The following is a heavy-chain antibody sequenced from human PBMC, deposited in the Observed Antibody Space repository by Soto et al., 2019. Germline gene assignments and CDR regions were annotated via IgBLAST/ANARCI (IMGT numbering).Heavy chain of an antibody. CDR1: GGTFNNYP. CDR2: IIPKLGTA. V-gene: IGHV1-69*13. D-gene: IGHD5-12*01. J-gene: IGHJ4*02. CDR3: ASSYGNSWYGDY. Sequence: SVKVSCKASGGTFNNYPVTWVRQAPGQGLEWMGGIIPKLGTANYAQKFEGRVTITADESTNTAYMELNSLRPEDTAVYYCASSYGNSWYGDYWGQGTPVTVSS.